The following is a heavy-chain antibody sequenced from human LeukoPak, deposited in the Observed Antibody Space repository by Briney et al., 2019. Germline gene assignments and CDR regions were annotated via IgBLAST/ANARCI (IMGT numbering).Heavy chain of an antibody. Sequence: PGRSLRLSCAASGFTFSSYAMHWVRQAPGKGLEWVAVISYDGSNKYYADSVKGRFTISRDNSKNTLYLQMNSLRAEDTAVYYCARALRIRDSSGAYPSDYWGQGTLVTVSS. J-gene: IGHJ4*02. V-gene: IGHV3-30-3*01. CDR1: GFTFSSYA. D-gene: IGHD3-22*01. CDR2: ISYDGSNK. CDR3: ARALRIRDSSGAYPSDY.